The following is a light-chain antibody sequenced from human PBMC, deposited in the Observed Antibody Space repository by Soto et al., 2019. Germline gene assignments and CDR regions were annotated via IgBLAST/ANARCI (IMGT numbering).Light chain of an antibody. Sequence: QSVLTQPASVSGSPGQSITISCTGTSSDVGGYNYVSWYQQHPGKAPKLMIYDVSNWPSGVSNRFSGSKSGNTASLTISGLQAEDEADYYCSSYTSSSTLVVFGGGTKLTVL. J-gene: IGLJ2*01. CDR3: SSYTSSSTLVV. V-gene: IGLV2-14*01. CDR1: SSDVGGYNY. CDR2: DVS.